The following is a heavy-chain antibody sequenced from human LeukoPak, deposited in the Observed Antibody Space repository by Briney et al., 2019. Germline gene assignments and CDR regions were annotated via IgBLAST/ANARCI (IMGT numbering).Heavy chain of an antibody. J-gene: IGHJ4*02. V-gene: IGHV3-9*01. D-gene: IGHD6-19*01. CDR2: ISWNSGSI. Sequence: QSGGSLRLSCAASGFTFSSYEMNWVRQAPGKGLEWVSGISWNSGSIGYADSVKGRFTISRDNAKNSLYLQMNSLRAEDTALYYCAKDIRPGAWYFNYWGQGTLVTVSS. CDR3: AKDIRPGAWYFNY. CDR1: GFTFSSYE.